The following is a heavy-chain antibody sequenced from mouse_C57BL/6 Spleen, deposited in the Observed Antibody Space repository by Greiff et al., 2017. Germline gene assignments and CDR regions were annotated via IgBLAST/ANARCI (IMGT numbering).Heavy chain of an antibody. J-gene: IGHJ2*01. D-gene: IGHD1-3*01. CDR3: GRSQGKGGMDY. CDR1: GYTFTSYW. Sequence: QVQLQQPGAELVRPGSSVKLSCTASGYTFTSYWMHWVKQSPIQGLEWIGNIDPSDSETHYNQKFKDKATLTVDKSSSTAYMQLSSLTSEDSAVYYCGRSQGKGGMDYWGQGTTLTVSS. V-gene: IGHV1-52*01. CDR2: IDPSDSET.